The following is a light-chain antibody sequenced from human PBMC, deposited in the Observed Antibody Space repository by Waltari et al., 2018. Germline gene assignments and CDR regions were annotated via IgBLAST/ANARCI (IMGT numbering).Light chain of an antibody. J-gene: IGLJ2*01. Sequence: QLVLTQSPSASASLGASVKLNCTLSSGHSDYAIAWHQQQPGKGPRYLMKLNSDGSHNKGDGIPDRFSGSSSGAERYLTISSLQSEDEADYYCHAWRSGILVFAGGTKLTVL. V-gene: IGLV4-69*01. CDR1: SGHSDYA. CDR3: HAWRSGILV. CDR2: LNSDGSH.